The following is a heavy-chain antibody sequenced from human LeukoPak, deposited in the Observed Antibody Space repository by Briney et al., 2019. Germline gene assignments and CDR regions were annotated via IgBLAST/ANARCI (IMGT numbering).Heavy chain of an antibody. Sequence: PGGSLRLSCVVSGFTFSSYGMHWVRQAPGKGLEWVAVIWYDGSNEYYADSVKGRFTISRDNSKNTLYLQMNSLRAEDTAVYYCAREVYYYDSSGHDYYYGMDVWGQGTTVTVSS. D-gene: IGHD3-22*01. CDR3: AREVYYYDSSGHDYYYGMDV. V-gene: IGHV3-33*08. J-gene: IGHJ6*02. CDR2: IWYDGSNE. CDR1: GFTFSSYG.